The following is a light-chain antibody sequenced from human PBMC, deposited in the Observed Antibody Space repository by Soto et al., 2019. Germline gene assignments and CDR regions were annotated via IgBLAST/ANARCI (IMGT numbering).Light chain of an antibody. J-gene: IGLJ3*02. CDR3: AAWDDSLWAEV. CDR2: RNN. V-gene: IGLV1-47*01. CDR1: SFNIGSNY. Sequence: QSVLTQPPSASGTPGQRVTISCSGSSFNIGSNYVYWYQQLPGTAPKLLIYRNNQRPSGVPDRFSGSKSGTSASLAISGLRSEDEADYYCAAWDDSLWAEVFGGGTKLTVL.